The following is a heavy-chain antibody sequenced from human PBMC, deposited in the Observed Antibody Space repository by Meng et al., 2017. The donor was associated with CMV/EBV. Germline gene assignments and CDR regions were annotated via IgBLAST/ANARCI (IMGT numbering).Heavy chain of an antibody. V-gene: IGHV1-69*05. CDR2: IIPIFGTA. Sequence: VKVSCKASGGTFSSYAISWVRQAPGQGLEWMGGIIPIFGTANYAQKFQGRVTITTDESTSTAYMELSSLRSEDTAVYYCARDLSGDSPGSYYFDYWGQGTLVTVSS. J-gene: IGHJ4*02. CDR1: GGTFSSYA. D-gene: IGHD3-10*02. CDR3: ARDLSGDSPGSYYFDY.